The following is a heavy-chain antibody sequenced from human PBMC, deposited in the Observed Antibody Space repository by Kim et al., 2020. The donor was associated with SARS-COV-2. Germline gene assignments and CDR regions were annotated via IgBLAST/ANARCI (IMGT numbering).Heavy chain of an antibody. D-gene: IGHD3-10*01. CDR1: GGTFSSYA. CDR3: ARGSYASGNYFNSFYFDY. J-gene: IGHJ4*02. V-gene: IGHV1-69*13. CDR2: IIPIFGTT. Sequence: SVKVSCKASGGTFSSYAISWVRQAPGQGLEWMGGIIPIFGTTNYAQKFQGRVTITADEFTSTAYMELSSLRSEDTAVYYCARGSYASGNYFNSFYFDYWGQGPLVTVSS.